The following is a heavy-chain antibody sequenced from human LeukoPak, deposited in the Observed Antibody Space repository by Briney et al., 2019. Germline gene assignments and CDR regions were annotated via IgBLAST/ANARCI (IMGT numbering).Heavy chain of an antibody. CDR3: ASKWYCGGDCYYQIDF. CDR2: ISSSSSNI. Sequence: GGSLRLSCAASGFTFSSYYMSWVRQAPGKGLEWVSYISSSSSNIYYADSVKGRFTISRDNAKNSLYLQMNSLRAQDTAVYYCASKWYCGGDCYYQIDFWGQGTLDTVSS. D-gene: IGHD2-21*02. J-gene: IGHJ4*02. CDR1: GFTFSSYY. V-gene: IGHV3-21*05.